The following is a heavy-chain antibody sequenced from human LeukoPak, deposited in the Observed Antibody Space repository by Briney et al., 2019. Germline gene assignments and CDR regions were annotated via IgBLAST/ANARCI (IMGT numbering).Heavy chain of an antibody. Sequence: GGSLRLSCAASGFTFSNYAMTWVRQAPGKGLEWVAVISYDGSNKYYADSVKGRFTISRDNSKNTLYLQMNSLRAEDTAVYYCARDRERWLQLGDAFDIWGQGTMVTVSS. V-gene: IGHV3-30*04. CDR3: ARDRERWLQLGDAFDI. J-gene: IGHJ3*02. CDR1: GFTFSNYA. D-gene: IGHD5-24*01. CDR2: ISYDGSNK.